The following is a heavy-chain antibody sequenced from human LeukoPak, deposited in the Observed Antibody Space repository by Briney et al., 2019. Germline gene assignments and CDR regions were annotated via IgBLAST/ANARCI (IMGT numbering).Heavy chain of an antibody. Sequence: PGGSLRLSCAASGFTFSSYSMNWVRQAPGKGLEWVSSISSSSYIYYADSVKGRFTISRDNAKNSLYLQMNSLRAKDTAVYYCARDEDASVVVVAATPFDYWGQGTLVTVSS. CDR1: GFTFSSYS. J-gene: IGHJ4*02. CDR3: ARDEDASVVVVAATPFDY. CDR2: ISSSSYI. V-gene: IGHV3-21*01. D-gene: IGHD2-15*01.